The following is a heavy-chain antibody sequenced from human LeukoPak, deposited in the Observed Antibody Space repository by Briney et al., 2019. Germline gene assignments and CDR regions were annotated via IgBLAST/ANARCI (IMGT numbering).Heavy chain of an antibody. D-gene: IGHD3-22*01. Sequence: HPGGSLRLPCAASGFTFNNYAMSWVRQAPGKGLEWVSGISGSGGSTYYADSVKGRFTISRDNSKNTVYLQMNSLRAEDTAVYYCATRDYYDSRGYYYYYFDYWGQGTLVTVSS. J-gene: IGHJ4*02. CDR2: ISGSGGST. CDR1: GFTFNNYA. V-gene: IGHV3-23*01. CDR3: ATRDYYDSRGYYYYYFDY.